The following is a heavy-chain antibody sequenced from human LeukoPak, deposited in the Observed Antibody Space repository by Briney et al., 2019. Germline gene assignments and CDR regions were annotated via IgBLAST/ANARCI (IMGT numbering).Heavy chain of an antibody. CDR3: AITGSLRYFDY. Sequence: GGSLRLSCTASGFTFSSYWMNWVRQVPGKELEWVAIIKSDGTEEHYLDSVKGRFTISRDNANNLLFLQMNNLRAEDTAVYYCAITGSLRYFDYWGQGTLVTVSS. CDR2: IKSDGTEE. D-gene: IGHD7-27*01. CDR1: GFTFSSYW. J-gene: IGHJ4*02. V-gene: IGHV3-7*01.